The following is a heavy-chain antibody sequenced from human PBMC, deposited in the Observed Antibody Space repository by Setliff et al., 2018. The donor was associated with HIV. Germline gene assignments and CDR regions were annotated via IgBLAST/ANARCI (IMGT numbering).Heavy chain of an antibody. Sequence: GASVKVSCKASGGTFINYVFSWVRQTPGQGLEWMGTIIPTIDMTNYAEKFQGRVTITTDESTSTAYMELSSLRSEDTAVYYCVRRAAAAEVFDYWGQGTLVTVSS. D-gene: IGHD2-2*01. J-gene: IGHJ4*02. CDR3: VRRAAAAEVFDY. CDR1: GGTFINYV. CDR2: IIPTIDMT. V-gene: IGHV1-69*04.